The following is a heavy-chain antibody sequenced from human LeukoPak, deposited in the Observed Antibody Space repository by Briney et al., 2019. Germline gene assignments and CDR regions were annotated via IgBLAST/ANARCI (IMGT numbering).Heavy chain of an antibody. CDR2: IKQDGSEK. J-gene: IGHJ3*02. V-gene: IGHV3-7*01. CDR1: GFTFSSYW. D-gene: IGHD6-19*01. Sequence: GGSLRLSCAASGFTFSSYWMSWVRQAPGKGLVWVANIKQDGSEKYYVDSVKGRFTISRDNAKNSLYLQMNSLRAEDTAVYYCARDRSSGWYGTGDAFDSWGQGTMVTVSS. CDR3: ARDRSSGWYGTGDAFDS.